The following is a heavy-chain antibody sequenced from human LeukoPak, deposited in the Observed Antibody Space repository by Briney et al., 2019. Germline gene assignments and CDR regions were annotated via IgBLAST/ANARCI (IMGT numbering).Heavy chain of an antibody. V-gene: IGHV7-4-1*02. J-gene: IGHJ4*02. CDR1: GDTFTNYA. CDR2: INSNTGNP. CDR3: ARGNYYVDY. Sequence: APVKVSCKASGDTFTNYAMNWVRQAPGQGLEWMGWINSNTGNPTYAQGFTGRFVFSLDTSVSAAYLQISSLKTEDTAVYYCARGNYYVDYWGQGTLVTVSS. D-gene: IGHD3-10*01.